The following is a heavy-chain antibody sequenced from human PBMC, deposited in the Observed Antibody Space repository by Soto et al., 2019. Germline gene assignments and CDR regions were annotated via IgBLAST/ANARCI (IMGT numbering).Heavy chain of an antibody. CDR3: ARGKTIRGIAVAGVNWFDP. J-gene: IGHJ5*02. CDR2: INAGNGNT. V-gene: IGHV1-3*01. Sequence: GASVKVSCKASGFALTSYAMHWVRQAPGQRLEWMGWINAGNGNTKYSQKFQGRVTITRDTSASTAYMELSSLRSEDTAVYYCARGKTIRGIAVAGVNWFDPWGQGTLVTVSS. CDR1: GFALTSYA. D-gene: IGHD6-19*01.